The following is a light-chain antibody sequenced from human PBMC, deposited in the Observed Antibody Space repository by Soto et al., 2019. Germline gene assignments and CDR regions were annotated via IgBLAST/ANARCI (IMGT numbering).Light chain of an antibody. V-gene: IGKV1-27*01. CDR3: QKYNIAPLT. Sequence: DIQLTQSPSSLSASVGDRVTITCRASQGINNYLAWYQQKPGKAPKVLIHSASSLQSGLPSRFSGSASGTDFILTISSLQPEDVGAYYCQKYNIAPLTFGEGTKVELK. J-gene: IGKJ4*01. CDR1: QGINNY. CDR2: SAS.